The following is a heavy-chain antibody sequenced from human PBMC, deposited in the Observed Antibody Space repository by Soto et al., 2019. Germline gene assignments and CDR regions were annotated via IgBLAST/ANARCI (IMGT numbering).Heavy chain of an antibody. CDR2: IYQSGVT. J-gene: IGHJ6*02. CDR1: GDSYSISTYS. CDR3: ARDRVVPASKRYYYYGMDV. D-gene: IGHD2-2*01. Sequence: SETLSLTCNMSGDSYSISTYSWSWIRQPPGKALQWIGFIYQSGVTSYNPSLASRVSISLDRSNNQCSLKLKSVTAADTAVYFCARDRVVPASKRYYYYGMDVWGQGTTVTVSS. V-gene: IGHV4-30-2*01.